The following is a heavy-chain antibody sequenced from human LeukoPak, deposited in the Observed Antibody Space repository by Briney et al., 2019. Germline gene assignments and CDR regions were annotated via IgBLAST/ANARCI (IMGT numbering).Heavy chain of an antibody. CDR2: ISGSGGST. D-gene: IGHD1-26*01. J-gene: IGHJ3*02. V-gene: IGHV3-23*01. CDR3: AKDLFRWELPGGAFDI. Sequence: GGSLRLSCAASGFTFSSYEMNWVRQAPGKGLEWVSAISGSGGSTYYADSVKGRFTISRDNSKNTLYLQMNSLRAEDTAVYYCAKDLFRWELPGGAFDIWGQGTMVTVSS. CDR1: GFTFSSYE.